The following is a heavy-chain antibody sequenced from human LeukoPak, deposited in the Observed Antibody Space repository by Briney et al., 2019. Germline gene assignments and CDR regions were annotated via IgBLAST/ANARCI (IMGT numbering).Heavy chain of an antibody. Sequence: SETLSLTCAVYGGSFSGYYWSWIRQPPGKGLEWIGEINHSGSTNYNPSLKSRVTISVDTSKNQFSLKLSSVTAADTAVYYCARISGGSCGVYYYGMDVWGQGTTVTVSS. CDR3: ARISGGSCGVYYYGMDV. J-gene: IGHJ6*02. CDR1: GGSFSGYY. V-gene: IGHV4-34*01. CDR2: INHSGST. D-gene: IGHD2-2*01.